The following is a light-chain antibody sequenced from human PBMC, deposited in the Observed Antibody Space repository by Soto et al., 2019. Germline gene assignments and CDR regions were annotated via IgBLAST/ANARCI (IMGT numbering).Light chain of an antibody. CDR3: CSYGGRSTYV. J-gene: IGLJ1*01. CDR1: SSDVGSYNL. Sequence: QSALTQPASVSGSPGQSITISCTGTSSDVGSYNLVSWYQQHPGKAPKLMIYEVSKRPSGVSNRFSDSKSANTASLTISGLQADDEADYYCCSYGGRSTYVFGTGTKLTVL. V-gene: IGLV2-23*02. CDR2: EVS.